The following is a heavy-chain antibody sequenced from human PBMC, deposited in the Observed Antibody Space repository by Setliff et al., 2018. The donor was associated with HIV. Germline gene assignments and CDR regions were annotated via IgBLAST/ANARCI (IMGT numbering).Heavy chain of an antibody. V-gene: IGHV3-7*03. CDR2: IKENGDEK. J-gene: IGHJ4*02. CDR1: GFTFSTYW. D-gene: IGHD3-22*01. Sequence: PGGSMRLSCAASGFTFSTYWMSWFRQAPGKGLEWVANIKENGDEKYYVDSVKGRFTISRDNAKNSLYLQMSSLRVEDTAVYYCARSVPDSAYRPTDHWGQGTQVTVSS. CDR3: ARSVPDSAYRPTDH.